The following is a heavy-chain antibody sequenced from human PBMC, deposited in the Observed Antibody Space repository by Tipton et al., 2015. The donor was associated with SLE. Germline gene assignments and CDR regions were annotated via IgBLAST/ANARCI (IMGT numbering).Heavy chain of an antibody. Sequence: QLVQSGAEVRKPGASPKVSCKASGYIFTNYYIHWVRQAPGQGLEWMGIINPSGGSTSYAKKFQGRVSMTRDTSTSIVYMEMSSLTSDDPAVYYCASDPRGGDSLSFRYSDYWGQGAVVTVSP. D-gene: IGHD2-21*01. CDR1: GYIFTNYY. CDR3: ASDPRGGDSLSFRYSDY. V-gene: IGHV1-46*01. CDR2: INPSGGST. J-gene: IGHJ4*02.